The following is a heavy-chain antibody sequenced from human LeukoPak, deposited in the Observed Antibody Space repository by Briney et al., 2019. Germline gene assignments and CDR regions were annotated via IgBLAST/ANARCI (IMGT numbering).Heavy chain of an antibody. Sequence: PGGSLRLSCAASGFTFSSYSMNWVRQAPGKGLEWVSSISSSSSYIYYADSVKGRFTISRGNAKNSLYLQMNSLRAEDTAVYYCARGPYTNGHYFDYWGQGTLATVSS. D-gene: IGHD6-19*01. CDR3: ARGPYTNGHYFDY. CDR2: ISSSSSYI. V-gene: IGHV3-21*01. J-gene: IGHJ4*02. CDR1: GFTFSSYS.